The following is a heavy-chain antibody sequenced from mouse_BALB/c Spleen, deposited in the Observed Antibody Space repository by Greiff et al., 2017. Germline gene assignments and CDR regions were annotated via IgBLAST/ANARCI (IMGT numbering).Heavy chain of an antibody. D-gene: IGHD1-2*01. CDR2: IYPSDSYT. CDR1: GYTFTSYW. J-gene: IGHJ4*01. V-gene: IGHV1-69*02. Sequence: QVQLQQSGAELVKPGASVKLSCKASGYTFTSYWINWVKQRPGQGLEWIGNIYPSDSYTNYNQKFKDKATLTVDKSSSTAYMQLSSPTSEDSAVYYCTRSPLHYYGFMDYWGQGTSVTVSS. CDR3: TRSPLHYYGFMDY.